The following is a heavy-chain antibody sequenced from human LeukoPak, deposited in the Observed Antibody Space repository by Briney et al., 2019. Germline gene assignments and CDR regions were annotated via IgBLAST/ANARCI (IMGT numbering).Heavy chain of an antibody. CDR3: ARGVVGVVAAIRGAFDI. V-gene: IGHV4-38-2*01. D-gene: IGHD2-15*01. Sequence: SETLSLTCAVSGYSISSGYYWGWIRQPPGKGLEWIGSIYHSGSTYYNPSLKSRVTISVDTSKNQFSLKLSSVTAADTAVYYCARGVVGVVAAIRGAFDIWGQGTMVPVSS. CDR1: GYSISSGYY. J-gene: IGHJ3*02. CDR2: IYHSGST.